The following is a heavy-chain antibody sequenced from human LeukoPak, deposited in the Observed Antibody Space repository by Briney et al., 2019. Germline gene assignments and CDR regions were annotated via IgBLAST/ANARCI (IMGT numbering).Heavy chain of an antibody. V-gene: IGHV4-59*08. D-gene: IGHD3-10*01. CDR1: GDSISSYY. Sequence: PSETLSLTCTVSGDSISSYYWSWTRQPPGKGLEWLGYIYYSGSTNYNPSLKSRVTISVDTSKNQFSLKLSSATAADTGVYYCARHYPYGSGSYSPFYFDYWGQGTLVTVSS. CDR2: IYYSGST. J-gene: IGHJ4*02. CDR3: ARHYPYGSGSYSPFYFDY.